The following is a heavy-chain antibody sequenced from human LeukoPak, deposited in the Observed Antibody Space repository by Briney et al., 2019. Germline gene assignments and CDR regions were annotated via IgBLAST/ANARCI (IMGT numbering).Heavy chain of an antibody. CDR3: VKDKTFYYFYMDV. CDR1: GFTFDDYA. V-gene: IGHV3-9*01. J-gene: IGHJ6*03. Sequence: GRSLRLSCAASGFTFDDYAMHWVRQAPGKGLEWVSGISWNSGSIDYADSVKGRFTISRDNAKNSLYLQMNSLTAEDTAFYYCVKDKTFYYFYMDVWGKGTTVTVSS. CDR2: ISWNSGSI.